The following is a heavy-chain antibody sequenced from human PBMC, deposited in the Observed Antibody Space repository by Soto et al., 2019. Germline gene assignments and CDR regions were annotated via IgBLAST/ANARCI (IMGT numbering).Heavy chain of an antibody. Sequence: SETLSLTCTVSGGSISSSSYYWGWIRQPPGKGLEWIGSIYYSGSTYYNPSLKSRVTISVDTSKNQFSLKLSSVTAADTAVYYCARHLRGYYDFWSGYPGGSAYYYYMDVWGKGTTVTVS. CDR1: GGSISSSSYY. CDR2: IYYSGST. CDR3: ARHLRGYYDFWSGYPGGSAYYYYMDV. V-gene: IGHV4-39*01. J-gene: IGHJ6*03. D-gene: IGHD3-3*01.